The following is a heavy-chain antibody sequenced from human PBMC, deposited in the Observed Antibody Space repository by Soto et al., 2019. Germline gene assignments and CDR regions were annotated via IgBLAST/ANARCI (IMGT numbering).Heavy chain of an antibody. D-gene: IGHD6-6*01. V-gene: IGHV4-30-4*01. CDR1: GDSISSGDYY. CDR3: ARDFKRYNSSPGSLEY. Sequence: QVQLQESGPGLVQPSQTLSLTCTVSGDSISSGDYYWSWVRQSPGKGLEWIGCIYYSGTTYYNPSLETRLTMAVDTSKNQFSLRLSSVTAADTALYFCARDFKRYNSSPGSLEYWGQGTLVTVSS. CDR2: IYYSGTT. J-gene: IGHJ4*02.